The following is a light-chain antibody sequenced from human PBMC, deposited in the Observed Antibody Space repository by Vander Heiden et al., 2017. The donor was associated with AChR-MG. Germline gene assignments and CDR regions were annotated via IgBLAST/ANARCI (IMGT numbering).Light chain of an antibody. V-gene: IGKV3-20*01. CDR1: QGVSSSY. Sequence: EIVLTQSPGTLSLSPGERATLSCRASQGVSSSYLAWYQQKPGQAPRLLIYGASSRATGIPDRFSGSGSGTDFTLTISRLEPEDFAMYYCQQYGSSPPYTFGQGTKLEIK. J-gene: IGKJ2*01. CDR2: GAS. CDR3: QQYGSSPPYT.